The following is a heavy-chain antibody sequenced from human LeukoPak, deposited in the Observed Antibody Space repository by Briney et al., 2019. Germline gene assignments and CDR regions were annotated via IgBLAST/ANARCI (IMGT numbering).Heavy chain of an antibody. CDR2: ISAYNGNT. CDR3: ARDLSRYYDSSGPFDY. Sequence: GASVKVSCTASGYTFTSYGISWVRQAPGQGLEWMGWISAYNGNTNYAQKLQGRVTMTTDTSTSTAYMELRSLRSDDTAVYYCARDLSRYYDSSGPFDYWGQGTLVTVSS. V-gene: IGHV1-18*01. CDR1: GYTFTSYG. D-gene: IGHD3-22*01. J-gene: IGHJ4*02.